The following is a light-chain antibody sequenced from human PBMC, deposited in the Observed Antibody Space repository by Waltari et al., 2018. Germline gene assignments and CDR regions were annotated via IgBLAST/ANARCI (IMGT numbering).Light chain of an antibody. Sequence: DIVMTQSPDSLAVSLGERATINCKSSQSVLSSSNNKNYLGLYQQKPGQPPKLLISWASTRESGVPDRFSGSGSGTDFTLTISSLQAEDVAVYCCQQYYSSPWTFGQGTKVEIK. CDR1: QSVLSSSNNKNY. CDR2: WAS. J-gene: IGKJ1*01. V-gene: IGKV4-1*01. CDR3: QQYYSSPWT.